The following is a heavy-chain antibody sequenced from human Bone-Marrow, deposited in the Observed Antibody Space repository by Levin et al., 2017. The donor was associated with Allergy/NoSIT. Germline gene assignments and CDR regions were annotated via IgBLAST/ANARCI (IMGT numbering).Heavy chain of an antibody. D-gene: IGHD6-19*01. CDR3: ARSIAVADQDAFDI. J-gene: IGHJ3*02. Sequence: SGPTLVKPTQTLTLTCTFSGFSLSTSGMRVSWIRQPPGKALEWLARIDWDDDKFYSTSLKTRLTISKDTSKNQVVLTMTNMDPVDTATYYCARSIAVADQDAFDIWGQGTMVTVSS. V-gene: IGHV2-70*04. CDR2: IDWDDDK. CDR1: GFSLSTSGMR.